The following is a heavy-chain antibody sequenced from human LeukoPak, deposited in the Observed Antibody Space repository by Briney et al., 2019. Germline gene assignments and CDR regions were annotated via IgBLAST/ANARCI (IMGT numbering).Heavy chain of an antibody. CDR2: IKQDGGEI. Sequence: GGSLRLSCAVSGLTFSSYWMSWVRQAPGKGLEWVANIKQDGGEINYVDSVKGRFTISRDNAKNSLYLQMNSLRAEDTAVYYCARDYTGYFPWGQGTLVIVSS. D-gene: IGHD3-9*01. V-gene: IGHV3-7*03. CDR3: ARDYTGYFP. J-gene: IGHJ5*02. CDR1: GLTFSSYW.